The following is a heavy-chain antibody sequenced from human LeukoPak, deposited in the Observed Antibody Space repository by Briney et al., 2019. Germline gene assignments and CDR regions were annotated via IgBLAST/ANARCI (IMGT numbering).Heavy chain of an antibody. J-gene: IGHJ5*02. D-gene: IGHD3-10*01. CDR3: ARGGYYGSGSYYKLGENWFDP. CDR2: IIPIFGTA. CDR1: GYTFTGYF. Sequence: SLKVSCKASGYTFTGYFMHWVRQAPGQGLEWMGRIIPIFGTANYAQKFQGRVTITTGESTSTAYMELSSLRSEDTAVYYCARGGYYGSGSYYKLGENWFDPWGQGTLVTVSS. V-gene: IGHV1-69*05.